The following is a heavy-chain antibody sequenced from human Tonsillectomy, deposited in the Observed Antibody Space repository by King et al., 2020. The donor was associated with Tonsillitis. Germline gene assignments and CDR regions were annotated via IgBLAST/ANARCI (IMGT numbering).Heavy chain of an antibody. CDR1: GFTFSGSA. D-gene: IGHD6-13*01. CDR2: IRSKANSYAT. Sequence: VQLVESGGGLVQPGGSLKLSCAVSGFTFSGSAMHWVRQASGKGLEWVGRIRSKANSYATAYAASVKGRFTISRDDSKNTAYLQMNSLKTEDTAVYYCTGYSSSYDNYYYYYMDVWQRDHGHRLL. J-gene: IGHJ6*03. V-gene: IGHV3-73*02. CDR3: TGYSSSYDNYYYYYMDV.